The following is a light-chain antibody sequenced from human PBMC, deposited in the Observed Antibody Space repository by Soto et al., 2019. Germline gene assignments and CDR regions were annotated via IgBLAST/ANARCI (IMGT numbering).Light chain of an antibody. CDR2: DDS. CDR3: QVWDSSSDHRGV. J-gene: IGLJ1*01. Sequence: SYELTQPPSVSVAPGQTARITCGGNNIGSKSVHGYQQKPGQAPVLVVYDDSDRPSGIPERFSGSNSGNTATLTISRVEAGDEADYYCQVWDSSSDHRGVFGTGTKLTVL. V-gene: IGLV3-21*02. CDR1: NIGSKS.